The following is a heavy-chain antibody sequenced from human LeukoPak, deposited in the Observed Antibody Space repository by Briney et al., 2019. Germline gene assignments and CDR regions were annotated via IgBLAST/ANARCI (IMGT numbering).Heavy chain of an antibody. D-gene: IGHD2-2*01. CDR2: IYYSGST. CDR1: GGSISSSSYY. J-gene: IGHJ6*02. V-gene: IGHV4-39*07. Sequence: PSETLSLTRTVSGGSISSSSYYWGWIRQPPGKGLEWIGSIYYSGSTYYNPSLKSRVTISVDTSKNQFSLKLSSVTAADTAVYYCASYAPGSYYYYGMDVWGQGTTVTVSS. CDR3: ASYAPGSYYYYGMDV.